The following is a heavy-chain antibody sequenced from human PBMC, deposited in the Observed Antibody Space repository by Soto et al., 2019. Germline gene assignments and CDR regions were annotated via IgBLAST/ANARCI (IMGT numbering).Heavy chain of an antibody. V-gene: IGHV5-10-1*01. CDR3: ARLSRASFALDV. J-gene: IGHJ6*02. CDR1: GYNFITDW. D-gene: IGHD3-16*01. CDR2: IDPTDSYT. Sequence: GESLKISCKGSGYNFITDWFSWVRQMPGKGLEWMGRIDPTDSYTKYSPSFEGHVTISADKSISTAYLQWSSLKASDSAVYYCARLSRASFALDVWGQGTTVTVSS.